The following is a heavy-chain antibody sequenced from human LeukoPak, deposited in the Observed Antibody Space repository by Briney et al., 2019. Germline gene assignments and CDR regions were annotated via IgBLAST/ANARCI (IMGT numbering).Heavy chain of an antibody. Sequence: SQTLSLTCTVSGGSISSGDYYWGWVRQPPGKGLEWIGYIYYSGSTYYNPSLKSRVTISVDTSKNQFSLKLSSVTAADTAVYYCARESGDYVWFDPWGQGTLVTVSS. D-gene: IGHD4-17*01. CDR3: ARESGDYVWFDP. J-gene: IGHJ5*02. CDR2: IYYSGST. V-gene: IGHV4-30-4*01. CDR1: GGSISSGDYY.